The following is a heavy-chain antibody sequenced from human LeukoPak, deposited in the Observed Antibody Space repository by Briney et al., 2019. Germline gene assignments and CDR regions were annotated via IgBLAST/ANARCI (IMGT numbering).Heavy chain of an antibody. J-gene: IGHJ4*02. CDR3: ARRGNGYSIDY. D-gene: IGHD5-24*01. CDR2: IYPGDSDS. V-gene: IGHV5-51*01. Sequence: KVSFKVSGYSFTNYWIGWVRQLPGKGLEWVAIIYPGDSDSSYSPTFQGQVTISADKSISTAYLHWSSLKASDTAMYYCARRGNGYSIDYWGQGTLVTVSS. CDR1: GYSFTNYW.